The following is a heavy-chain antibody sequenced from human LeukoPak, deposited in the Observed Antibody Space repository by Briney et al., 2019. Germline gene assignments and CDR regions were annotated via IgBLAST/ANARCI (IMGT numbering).Heavy chain of an antibody. J-gene: IGHJ5*02. CDR1: GGSISSGSYY. CDR3: ARDQYFGVRGVNWFDP. CDR2: IYTSGST. Sequence: PSQTLSLTCTVSGGSISSGSYYWSWIRQPAGKGLEWIGRIYTSGSTNYHPSLKSRVTISVDTSKNQFSLKLSSVTAADTAVYYGARDQYFGVRGVNWFDPWGQGTLVTVSS. V-gene: IGHV4-61*02. D-gene: IGHD3-10*01.